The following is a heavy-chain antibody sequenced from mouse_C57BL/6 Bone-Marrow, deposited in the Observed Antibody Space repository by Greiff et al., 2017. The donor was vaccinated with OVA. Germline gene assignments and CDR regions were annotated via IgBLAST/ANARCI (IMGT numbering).Heavy chain of an antibody. Sequence: QVQLQQSGAELVKPGASVKLSCKASGYTFTSYWMHWVKQRPGQGLEWIGMIHPNSGSTNYNEKFKSKATLTVDKSSSTAYMQLSILTSEDSAVYYCARNYGRDWDFDVWGTGTTVTVSS. CDR1: GYTFTSYW. CDR3: ARNYGRDWDFDV. CDR2: IHPNSGST. J-gene: IGHJ1*03. D-gene: IGHD1-1*01. V-gene: IGHV1-64*01.